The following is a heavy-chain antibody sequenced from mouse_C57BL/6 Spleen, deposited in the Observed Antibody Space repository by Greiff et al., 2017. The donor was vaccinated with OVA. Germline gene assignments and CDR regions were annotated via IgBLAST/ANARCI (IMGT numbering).Heavy chain of an antibody. D-gene: IGHD1-3*01. J-gene: IGHJ2*01. CDR1: GFTFSSYG. Sequence: EVQGVESGGDLVKPGGSLKLSCAASGFTFSSYGMSWVRQTPDTRLEWVATISRGGSYTYYPDSVKGRFTISRDNANNTLYLQMRSLKSEDPAWDFCARLSLSPGYCVFWGRDTTLTVSS. CDR3: ARLSLSPGYCVF. CDR2: ISRGGSYT. V-gene: IGHV5-6*01.